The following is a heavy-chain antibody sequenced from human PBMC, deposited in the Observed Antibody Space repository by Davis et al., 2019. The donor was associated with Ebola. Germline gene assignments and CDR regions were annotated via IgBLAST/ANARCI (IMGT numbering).Heavy chain of an antibody. Sequence: SETLSLTCTVPGGSINTYFWSWIRQPPGKGLEWIGNIHYLGSTNYNPSLKSRVTISVDTSKNQFSLKLSSVAAADTAVYYCAGGLWNSGTYYPPPFHYWGQGALVPVSS. V-gene: IGHV4-59*12. CDR1: GGSINTYF. CDR3: AGGLWNSGTYYPPPFHY. D-gene: IGHD3-22*01. J-gene: IGHJ4*02. CDR2: IHYLGST.